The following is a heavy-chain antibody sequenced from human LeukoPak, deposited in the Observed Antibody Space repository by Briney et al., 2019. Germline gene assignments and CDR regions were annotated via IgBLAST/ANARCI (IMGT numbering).Heavy chain of an antibody. CDR2: ISAYNGNT. D-gene: IGHD5-18*01. CDR3: ARAGYSYGYLGY. CDR1: GYTFTSYG. J-gene: IGHJ4*02. Sequence: ASVKVSCKASGYTFTSYGISWVRQAPGQGLEWMGWISAYNGNTNYAQKLQGRVTMTTDTSTSTAYMELSSLRSEDTAVYYCARAGYSYGYLGYWGQGTLVTVSS. V-gene: IGHV1-18*01.